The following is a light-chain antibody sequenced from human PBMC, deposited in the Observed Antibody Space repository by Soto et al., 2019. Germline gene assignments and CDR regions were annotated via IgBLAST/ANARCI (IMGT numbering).Light chain of an antibody. CDR3: GADHGSGSNFVV. CDR2: VGTGGIVG. Sequence: QLVLTQPPSASASLGASVTLTCTLSSGYSNYKVDWYQQRPGKGPRFVMRVGTGGIVGSKEDGIPDRFSVLGSGLNRYLTIKNIQEEDESDYHCGADHGSGSNFVVFGGGTKLTVL. J-gene: IGLJ2*01. V-gene: IGLV9-49*01. CDR1: SGYSNYK.